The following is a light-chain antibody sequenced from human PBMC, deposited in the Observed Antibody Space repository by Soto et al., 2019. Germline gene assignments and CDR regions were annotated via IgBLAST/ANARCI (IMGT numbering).Light chain of an antibody. CDR2: EGS. CDR3: FSYAGSSTYL. J-gene: IGLJ1*01. V-gene: IGLV2-23*01. Sequence: QSALTQPASVSGSPGQSITISCAGTRIDVGSYNLVSWYQNHPGKAPKLMIYEGSRRPSGVSNRFSGSKSGNTASLTISGLQAADEADYFCFSYAGSSTYLFXTGTKFTVL. CDR1: RIDVGSYNL.